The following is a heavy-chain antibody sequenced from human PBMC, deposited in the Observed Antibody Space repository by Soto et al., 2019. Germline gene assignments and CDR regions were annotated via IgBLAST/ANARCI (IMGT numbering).Heavy chain of an antibody. V-gene: IGHV3-23*01. CDR3: ARDRGIAAAYNWFDP. CDR1: GFTFSNYA. J-gene: IGHJ5*02. Sequence: GGSLRLSCVASGFTFSNYAMSWVRQAPGKGLEWVSAVSGSGGSTYYADSVKGRFTISRDSSKNTLYLQMNSLRSEDTAIYYCARDRGIAAAYNWFDPWGQGTLVTVSS. D-gene: IGHD6-13*01. CDR2: VSGSGGST.